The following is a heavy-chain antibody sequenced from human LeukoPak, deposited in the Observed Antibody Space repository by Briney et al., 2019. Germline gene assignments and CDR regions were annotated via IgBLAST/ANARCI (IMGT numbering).Heavy chain of an antibody. V-gene: IGHV3-74*01. CDR3: ARGSSNYGSGLFDP. Sequence: GGSLRLSCAASGFTFSSYWMHWVRQAPGKGLVWVSRINSDGSSTSYADSVKGRFSISRDNAKNTLYLQMNSLRAEDTAVYYCARGSSNYGSGLFDPWGQGTLVTVSS. CDR1: GFTFSSYW. J-gene: IGHJ5*02. CDR2: INSDGSST. D-gene: IGHD3-10*01.